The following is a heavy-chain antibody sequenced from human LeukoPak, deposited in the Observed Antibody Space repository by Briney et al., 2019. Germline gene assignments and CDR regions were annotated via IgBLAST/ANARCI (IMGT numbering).Heavy chain of an antibody. CDR3: AREGTMRVLRRWFDP. J-gene: IGHJ5*02. Sequence: GASVKVSCKASGYTFTGYYMHWVRQAPGQGLEWMGWINPNSGGTNYAQKFQGRVTMTRDTSITTAYMELSRLRSDDTAVYYCAREGTMRVLRRWFDPWGQGTLVTVSS. V-gene: IGHV1-2*02. D-gene: IGHD3-22*01. CDR2: INPNSGGT. CDR1: GYTFTGYY.